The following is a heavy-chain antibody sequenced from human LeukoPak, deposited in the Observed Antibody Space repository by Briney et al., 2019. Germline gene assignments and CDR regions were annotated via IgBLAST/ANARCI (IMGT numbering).Heavy chain of an antibody. CDR3: GYSSGYQYH. D-gene: IGHD3-22*01. J-gene: IGHJ1*01. V-gene: IGHV4-34*01. CDR1: GGSFSDYY. Sequence: SETLSLTCAVYGGSFSDYYCSWIRQPPGKGLEWIGEINHGGSTNYSPSLKSRVTISVDTSKNQFSLKPSSVTAADTALYYCGYSSGYQYHWGQGTLVTVSS. CDR2: INHGGST.